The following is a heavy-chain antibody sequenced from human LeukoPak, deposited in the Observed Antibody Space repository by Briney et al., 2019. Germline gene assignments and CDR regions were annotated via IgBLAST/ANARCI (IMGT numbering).Heavy chain of an antibody. CDR1: GFTFSSYG. J-gene: IGHJ4*02. CDR3: AKGRVLLWFGETH. Sequence: GGSLRFSCAASGFTFSSYGMHWVRQAPGKGLEWVAFIRYDGSNKYYADSVKGRFTISRDNSKNTLYLQMNSLRAEDTAVYYCAKGRVLLWFGETHWGQGTLVTVSS. D-gene: IGHD3-10*01. CDR2: IRYDGSNK. V-gene: IGHV3-30*02.